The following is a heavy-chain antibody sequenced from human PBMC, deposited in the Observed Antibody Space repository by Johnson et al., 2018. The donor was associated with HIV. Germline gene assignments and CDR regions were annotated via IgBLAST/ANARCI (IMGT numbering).Heavy chain of an antibody. CDR3: ARQGKRLSWGGAFDI. CDR2: IKQDGSEK. V-gene: IGHV3-7*01. CDR1: GFTLSDHA. J-gene: IGHJ3*02. Sequence: VQLVESGGGVAQPGGSLRLSCIASGFTLSDHAMHWVRQAPGKGLEWVANIKQDGSEKYYVDSVKGRFTISRDNVKNSMYLQMNSLRAEDTAVYYCARQGKRLSWGGAFDIWGQGTVVTVSS. D-gene: IGHD6-13*01.